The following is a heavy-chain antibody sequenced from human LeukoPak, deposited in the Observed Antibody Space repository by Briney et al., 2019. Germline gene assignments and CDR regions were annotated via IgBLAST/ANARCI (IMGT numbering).Heavy chain of an antibody. Sequence: SETLSLTCAVYGGPFSGYYWSWIRQPPGKGLEWIGEINHSGSTNYNPSLKSRVTISVDTSKNQFSLKLSSVTAADTAVYYCARARWGSGYYYVKGNMDVWGKGTTVTVSS. V-gene: IGHV4-34*01. CDR3: ARARWGSGYYYVKGNMDV. D-gene: IGHD3-22*01. J-gene: IGHJ6*03. CDR1: GGPFSGYY. CDR2: INHSGST.